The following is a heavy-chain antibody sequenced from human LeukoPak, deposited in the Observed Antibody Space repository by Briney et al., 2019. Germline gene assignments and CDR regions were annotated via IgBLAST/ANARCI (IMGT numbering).Heavy chain of an antibody. CDR1: GYSISSGYY. D-gene: IGHD3-22*01. CDR3: ARVLYDTRTFDY. V-gene: IGHV4-38-2*01. J-gene: IGHJ4*02. CDR2: IYSTGDA. Sequence: SETLSLTCDVSGYSISSGYYWAWIRQTPGKGLQHIGMIYSTGDAYYSPSLKSRVTMSVDTSKNQFSLQLTSVTGADTAIYYCARVLYDTRTFDYWGQGTLVTVSS.